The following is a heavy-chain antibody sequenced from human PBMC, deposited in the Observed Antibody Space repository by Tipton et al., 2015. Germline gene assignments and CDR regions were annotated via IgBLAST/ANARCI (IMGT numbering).Heavy chain of an antibody. CDR2: ISGSGGST. CDR1: GFTFSSYA. D-gene: IGHD2-15*01. J-gene: IGHJ4*02. CDR3: AKSGGIVVVVAATGDFDY. Sequence: SLRLSCVASGFTFSSYAMSWVRQAPGKGLEWVSAISGSGGSTYYADSVKGRFTISRDNSKNTLYLQMNSLRAEDTAVYYCAKSGGIVVVVAATGDFDYWGQGTLVTVSS. V-gene: IGHV3-23*01.